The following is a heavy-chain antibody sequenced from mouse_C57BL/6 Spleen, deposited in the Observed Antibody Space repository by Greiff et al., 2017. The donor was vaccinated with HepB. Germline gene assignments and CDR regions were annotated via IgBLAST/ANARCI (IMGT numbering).Heavy chain of an antibody. CDR2: INPSSGYT. V-gene: IGHV1-7*01. J-gene: IGHJ4*01. Sequence: VKLQESGAELAKPGASGKLSCKASGYTFTSYWRHWVKQRPGQGLEWIGYINPSSGYTKYNQKFKDKATLTADKSSSTAYMQLSSLTYEDSAVYYCARIIDYDEGAMDYWGQGTSVTVSS. CDR1: GYTFTSYW. CDR3: ARIIDYDEGAMDY. D-gene: IGHD2-4*01.